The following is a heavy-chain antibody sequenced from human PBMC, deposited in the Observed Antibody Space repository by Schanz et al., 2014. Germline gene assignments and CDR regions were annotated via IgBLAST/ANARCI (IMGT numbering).Heavy chain of an antibody. V-gene: IGHV3-11*06. CDR2: ISHNSHYT. CDR3: ARDGYRNGRPFDH. J-gene: IGHJ4*02. Sequence: QVQLVESGGGLVKPGGSLRLSCAASGFTFSDYYMSWIRQAPGNGLEWVSYISHNSHYTNYADSVKGRFTISRDTAENSVYLQMNSLRAEDTAVYYCARDGYRNGRPFDHWGQGTRVTVSA. D-gene: IGHD5-18*01. CDR1: GFTFSDYY.